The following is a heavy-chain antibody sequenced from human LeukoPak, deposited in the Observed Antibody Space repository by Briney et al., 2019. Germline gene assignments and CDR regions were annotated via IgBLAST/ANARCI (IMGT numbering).Heavy chain of an antibody. CDR1: GFTFSSYA. CDR3: ARVATMGYYYYYYYMDV. Sequence: GSLRLSCAASGFTFSSYAMSWVRQAPGKGLEWIGEINHSGSTNYNPSLKSRVTISVDTSKNQFSLKLSSVTAADTAVYYCARVATMGYYYYYYYMDVWGKGTTVTVSS. CDR2: INHSGST. J-gene: IGHJ6*03. D-gene: IGHD5-12*01. V-gene: IGHV4-34*01.